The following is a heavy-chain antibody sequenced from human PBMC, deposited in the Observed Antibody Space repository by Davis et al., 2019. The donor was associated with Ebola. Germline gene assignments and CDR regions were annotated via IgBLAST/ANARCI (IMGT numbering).Heavy chain of an antibody. D-gene: IGHD2-2*01. J-gene: IGHJ5*02. V-gene: IGHV3-30*04. CDR2: ISYDGSNK. CDR3: ARDVVVDAIWGGFDP. CDR1: GFTFSSYA. Sequence: GESLKISCAASGFTFSSYAMHWVRQAPGKGLEWVAVISYDGSNKYYADSVKGRFTISRDNSKNTVYLQMNSLKPEDTAVYYCARDVVVDAIWGGFDPWGQGTLVTVSS.